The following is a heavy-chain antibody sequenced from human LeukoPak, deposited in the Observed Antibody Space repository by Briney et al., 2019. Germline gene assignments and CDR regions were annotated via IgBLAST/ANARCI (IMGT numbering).Heavy chain of an antibody. Sequence: PSETLSLTCSVSGYFIRNSYYWGWIRQPPGKGLEWIGSMYHSGSTYYNPSLKSRVSIPVDAPKNQFSLKLRSVTAADTAVYYCARPTARLGWFDPWGQGTLVTVSS. D-gene: IGHD6-6*01. CDR3: ARPTARLGWFDP. CDR2: MYHSGST. CDR1: GYFIRNSYY. J-gene: IGHJ5*02. V-gene: IGHV4-38-2*02.